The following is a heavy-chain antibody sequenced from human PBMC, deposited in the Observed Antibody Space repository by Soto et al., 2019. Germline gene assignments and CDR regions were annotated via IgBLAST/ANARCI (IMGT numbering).Heavy chain of an antibody. V-gene: IGHV1-46*03. J-gene: IGHJ3*02. D-gene: IGHD6-13*01. Sequence: ASVKVSCKASGYTFSTYGISWVRQAPGQGLEWMGIINPSGGSTSYAQKFQGRVTMTRDTSTSTVYMELSSLRSEDTAVYYCARDRGSSWYYRDAFDIWGQGTMVTVSS. CDR2: INPSGGST. CDR3: ARDRGSSWYYRDAFDI. CDR1: GYTFSTYG.